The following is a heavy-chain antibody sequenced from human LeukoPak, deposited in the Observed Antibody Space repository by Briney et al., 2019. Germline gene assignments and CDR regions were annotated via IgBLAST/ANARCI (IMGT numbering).Heavy chain of an antibody. CDR2: IYYSGST. J-gene: IGHJ4*02. Sequence: SETLSLTCTVSGGSISSYYWSWIRQPPGKGLEWIGDIYYSGSTNYNPSLKSRVTISVDTSKNQFSLKLSSVTAADTAVYYCARRPYGSGSYPFDYWGQGTLVTVSS. CDR1: GGSISSYY. V-gene: IGHV4-59*08. CDR3: ARRPYGSGSYPFDY. D-gene: IGHD3-10*01.